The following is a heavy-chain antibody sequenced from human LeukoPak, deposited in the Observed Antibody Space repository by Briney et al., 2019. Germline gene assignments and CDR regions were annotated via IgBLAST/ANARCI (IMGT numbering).Heavy chain of an antibody. V-gene: IGHV4-34*01. Sequence: PSETLSLTCAVYGGSFSGCYWSWIRQPPGKGLEWIGEINHSGSTNYNPSLKSRVTISVDTSKNQFSLKLSSVTAADTAVYYCARARGMVRNLDYWGQGTLVTVSS. CDR2: INHSGST. CDR1: GGSFSGCY. D-gene: IGHD5-18*01. CDR3: ARARGMVRNLDY. J-gene: IGHJ4*02.